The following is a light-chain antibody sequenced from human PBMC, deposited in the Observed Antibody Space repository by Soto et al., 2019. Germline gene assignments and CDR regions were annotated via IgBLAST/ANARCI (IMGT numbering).Light chain of an antibody. J-gene: IGLJ2*01. Sequence: NFMLTQPHSVSESPGKTVTISCTRSSGSIASNYVQWYQQRPGSAPTTVIYEDNQRPSGVPDRFSGSIDSSSNSASLTISGLKTEDEADYYCQSSYSSNVVFGGGTKVTVL. CDR1: SGSIASNY. V-gene: IGLV6-57*04. CDR2: EDN. CDR3: QSSYSSNVV.